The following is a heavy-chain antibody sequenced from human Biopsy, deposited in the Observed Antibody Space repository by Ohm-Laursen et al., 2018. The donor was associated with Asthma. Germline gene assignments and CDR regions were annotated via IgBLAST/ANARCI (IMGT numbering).Heavy chain of an antibody. V-gene: IGHV4-34*01. J-gene: IGHJ6*02. CDR1: PGSFSGFF. CDR3: ARGPELDV. Sequence: SETLSLTCAVYPGSFSGFFWTWIRQSPGKGLEWIGETNERGVTNNNPSLKSRVIISIDTYWNRVSLKLTPVTAADTAVYYCARGPELDVWGQGTTVTASS. CDR2: TNERGVT.